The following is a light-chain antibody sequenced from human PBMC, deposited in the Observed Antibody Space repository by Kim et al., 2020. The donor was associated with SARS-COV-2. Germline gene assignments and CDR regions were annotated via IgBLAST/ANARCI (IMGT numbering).Light chain of an antibody. CDR1: QSISSW. V-gene: IGKV1-5*03. J-gene: IGKJ4*01. CDR3: QQYNNYSPLT. CDR2: KAS. Sequence: VGDRVTMTCRASQSISSWLAWYQQKPGKAPKPLIYKASSLESGVPSRFSGSGSGTEFTLTINSLQPDDFATYYCQQYNNYSPLTFGGGTKVDIK.